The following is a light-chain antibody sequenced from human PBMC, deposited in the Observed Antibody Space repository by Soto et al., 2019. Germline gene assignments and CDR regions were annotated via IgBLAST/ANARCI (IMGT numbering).Light chain of an antibody. V-gene: IGLV1-40*01. CDR3: QSYDSSLSGSNGV. CDR1: SSNIGAGYD. J-gene: IGLJ2*01. Sequence: QSVLTQPPSVSGAPGQRVTISCTWSSSNIGAGYDVPWYQQLPGTAPKLLIYGNSNRPSGVPDRFSGSKSGTSASLAITGLQAEDEADYYCQSYDSSLSGSNGVVGGGTKLTVL. CDR2: GNS.